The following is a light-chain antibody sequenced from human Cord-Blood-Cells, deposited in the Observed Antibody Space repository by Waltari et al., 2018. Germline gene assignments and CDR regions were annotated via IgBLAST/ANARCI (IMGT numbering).Light chain of an antibody. V-gene: IGKV3-15*01. Sequence: EIVLTQTPATRPVSPGQRATLSYRASQSVSSNLAWYQQKPGQAPRLPISGASTRATGIPARFSGSGSGTEFTLTISSLQSEDFAVYYCQQYNNWSYTFGQGTKLKIK. CDR2: GAS. CDR3: QQYNNWSYT. J-gene: IGKJ2*01. CDR1: QSVSSN.